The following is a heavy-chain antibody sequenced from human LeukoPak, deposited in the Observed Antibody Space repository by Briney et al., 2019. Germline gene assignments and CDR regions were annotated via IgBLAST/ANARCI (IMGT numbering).Heavy chain of an antibody. CDR1: GFTFSNYD. CDR3: AKWGDYDILTGYYDSDY. J-gene: IGHJ4*02. D-gene: IGHD3-9*01. CDR2: VSGRDDST. Sequence: PGASLRLSCAASGFTFSNYDMSWVRQAPGKGLEWVSAVSGRDDSTYYADSVKGRFTISRDTSKNTLYLQMNSLRAEDTAVYYCAKWGDYDILTGYYDSDYWGQGTLVTVSS. V-gene: IGHV3-23*01.